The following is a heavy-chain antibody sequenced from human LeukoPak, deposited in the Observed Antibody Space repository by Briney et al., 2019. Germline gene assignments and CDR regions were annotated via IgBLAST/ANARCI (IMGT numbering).Heavy chain of an antibody. J-gene: IGHJ4*02. CDR2: IWYDGSNK. V-gene: IGHV3-33*01. Sequence: GRSLRLSCAASGFTFSSYGMHWVRQTPGKGLEWVAVIWYDGSNKYYADSVKGRFTISRDNSKNTLYLQMNSLRAEDTAVYYCARGVNSGTCSDYWGQGTLVTVSS. CDR1: GFTFSSYG. D-gene: IGHD1-26*01. CDR3: ARGVNSGTCSDY.